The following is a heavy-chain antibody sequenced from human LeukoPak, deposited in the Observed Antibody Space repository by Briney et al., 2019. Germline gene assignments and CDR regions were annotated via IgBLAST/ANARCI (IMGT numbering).Heavy chain of an antibody. V-gene: IGHV3-33*06. Sequence: GGSLRLSCAASGFTFSSYGMHWVRQAPGKGLEWGAVIWYDGSNKYYADSVKGRFTISRDNSKNTLYLQMNSLRAEDTAVYYCAKKNYDYVWGSYHPDNDAFDIWGQGTMVTVSS. CDR1: GFTFSSYG. CDR2: IWYDGSNK. J-gene: IGHJ3*02. D-gene: IGHD3-16*02. CDR3: AKKNYDYVWGSYHPDNDAFDI.